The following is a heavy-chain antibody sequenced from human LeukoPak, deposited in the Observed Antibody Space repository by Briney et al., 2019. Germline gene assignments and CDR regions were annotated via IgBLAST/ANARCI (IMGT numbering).Heavy chain of an antibody. CDR2: MSPNSGNT. CDR1: GYTFTSYD. V-gene: IGHV1-8*01. CDR3: ARGQDCSGGSCSKSFDY. J-gene: IGHJ4*02. Sequence: ASGKVSCKASGYTFTSYDINWVRQATGQGLEWMGWMSPNSGNTGYAQKFRGRVTMTRNTSIITAYMELSSLRSEDTAVYYCARGQDCSGGSCSKSFDYWGQGTLVTVSS. D-gene: IGHD2-15*01.